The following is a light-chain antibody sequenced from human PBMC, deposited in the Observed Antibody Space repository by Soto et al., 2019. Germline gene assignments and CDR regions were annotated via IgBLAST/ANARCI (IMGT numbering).Light chain of an antibody. CDR2: KAS. J-gene: IGKJ2*01. Sequence: DIQMTQSPSTLSASVGDRVTITCRASQSISSWLAWYQQKPGKAPKLLIYKASSLESGVPSRFSGSGSGTEFTLTISSLHPDDFATYYCQQYNSYSPYTFGQGTKVDTK. V-gene: IGKV1-5*03. CDR1: QSISSW. CDR3: QQYNSYSPYT.